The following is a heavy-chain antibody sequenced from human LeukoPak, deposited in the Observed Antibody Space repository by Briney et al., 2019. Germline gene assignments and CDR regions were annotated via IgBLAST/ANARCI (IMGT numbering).Heavy chain of an antibody. V-gene: IGHV3-23*01. J-gene: IGHJ4*02. D-gene: IGHD4-17*01. CDR1: GFTFSSYA. CDR2: ISGSGGST. Sequence: GGSLRLSCAASGFTFSSYAMSWVRQAPGKGLEWVSAISGSGGSTYYADSVQGRFTISRDNSKNTLYLQMNSLRAEDTAVYYCAKVKTVTTSHYDYWGQGTLVTVSS. CDR3: AKVKTVTTSHYDY.